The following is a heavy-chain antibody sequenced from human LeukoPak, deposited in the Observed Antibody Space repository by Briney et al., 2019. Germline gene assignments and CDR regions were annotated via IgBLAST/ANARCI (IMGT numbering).Heavy chain of an antibody. CDR3: ARSLQLRIAVAVAYGMDV. CDR1: GGSFSGYY. D-gene: IGHD6-19*01. V-gene: IGHV4-34*01. CDR2: INHSGGT. J-gene: IGHJ6*02. Sequence: SETLSLTCAVYGGSFSGYYWSWIRQPPGKGLEWIGEINHSGGTNYNPSLKSRVTISVDTSKNQFSLKLSSVTAEDTAVYYCARSLQLRIAVAVAYGMDVWGQGTTVTVSS.